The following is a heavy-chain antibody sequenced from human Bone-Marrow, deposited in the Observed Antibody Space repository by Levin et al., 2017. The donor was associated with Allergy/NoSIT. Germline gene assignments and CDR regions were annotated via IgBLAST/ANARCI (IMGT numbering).Heavy chain of an antibody. V-gene: IGHV4-39*01. CDR3: ARTEEYQLFYFDS. J-gene: IGHJ4*02. D-gene: IGHD2-2*01. CDR1: GASVSSNAYY. Sequence: PSETLSLTCTVSGASVSSNAYYWGWIRQSPGKGLEWIGSISYSGSTYYNPSLESRVSVSLDTSKDQFSLELTSVTAADTALYYCARTEEYQLFYFDSWGQGTLVTVSS. CDR2: ISYSGST.